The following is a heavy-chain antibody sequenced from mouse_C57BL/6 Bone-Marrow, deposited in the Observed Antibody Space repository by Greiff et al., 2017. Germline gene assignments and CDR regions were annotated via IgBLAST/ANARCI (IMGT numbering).Heavy chain of an antibody. J-gene: IGHJ4*01. CDR2: IDPETGGT. Sequence: QVQLQQSGAELVRPGASVTLSCKASGYTFTDYEMHWVKQTPVHGLEWIGAIDPETGGTAYNQKFKGKAILTADKSSSTAYMELRSLKSEDSAVYYCTEYDYDLYAMDYWGQGTSVTVSS. D-gene: IGHD2-4*01. CDR1: GYTFTDYE. V-gene: IGHV1-15*01. CDR3: TEYDYDLYAMDY.